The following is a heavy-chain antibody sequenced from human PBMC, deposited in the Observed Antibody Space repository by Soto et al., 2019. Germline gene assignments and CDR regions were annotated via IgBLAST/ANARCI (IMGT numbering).Heavy chain of an antibody. CDR1: GYTLSDYY. D-gene: IGHD4-4*01. CDR3: SKGLGYSKSYYYYYYGMDV. V-gene: IGHV1-2*02. J-gene: IGHJ6*02. CDR2: INPNTGGT. Sequence: GXSVKVTCKASGYTLSDYYIDWGRQAPGQGLECLGWINPNTGGTKYAQKFQGRVTMTRDTSISTAYIEVGRLTSDDTAVYYCSKGLGYSKSYYYYYYGMDVWGQGTTVTVSS.